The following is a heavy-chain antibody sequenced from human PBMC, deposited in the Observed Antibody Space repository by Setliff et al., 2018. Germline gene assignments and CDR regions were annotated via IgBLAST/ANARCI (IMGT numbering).Heavy chain of an antibody. J-gene: IGHJ4*02. V-gene: IGHV1-18*04. D-gene: IGHD5-12*01. Sequence: GASVKVSCKASGYTLSSYYMHWVRQAPGQGLEWMGWISPYNEKTNDAEKFQGRVTMTTDTSTTTVYMEVASLRSDDTAVYYCVRGPGPSVVVAMPFDRWGQGTLVTVSS. CDR3: VRGPGPSVVVAMPFDR. CDR1: GYTLSSYY. CDR2: ISPYNEKT.